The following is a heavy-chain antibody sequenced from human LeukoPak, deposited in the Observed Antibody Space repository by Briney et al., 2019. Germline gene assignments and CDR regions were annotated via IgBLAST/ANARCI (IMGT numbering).Heavy chain of an antibody. V-gene: IGHV5-51*01. CDR1: GYSFTSYW. D-gene: IGHD3-16*01. J-gene: IGHJ4*02. CDR2: IYPGDSDT. Sequence: GESLKISCKGSGYSFTSYWIGWVRQMPGKDLEWMGIIYPGDSDTRYSPFFQGQVTISADKSISTAYLQWSSLKASDTAMYYCARHDEHVSPGGDYWGQGTLVTVSS. CDR3: ARHDEHVSPGGDY.